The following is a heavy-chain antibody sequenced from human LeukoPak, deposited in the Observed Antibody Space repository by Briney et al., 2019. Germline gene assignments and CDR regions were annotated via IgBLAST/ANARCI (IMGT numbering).Heavy chain of an antibody. V-gene: IGHV1-18*04. CDR3: ARVEDYYDSSGYYYSDY. D-gene: IGHD3-22*01. CDR1: GYTFTGYY. J-gene: IGHJ4*02. CDR2: ISAYNGNT. Sequence: ASVKVSCKASGYTFTGYYMHWVRQAPGQGLEWMGWISAYNGNTNYAQKLQGRVTMTTDTSTSTAYMELRSLRSDDTAVYYCARVEDYYDSSGYYYSDYWGQGTLVTVSS.